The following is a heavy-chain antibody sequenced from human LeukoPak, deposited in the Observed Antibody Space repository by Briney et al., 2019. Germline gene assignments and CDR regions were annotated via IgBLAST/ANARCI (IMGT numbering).Heavy chain of an antibody. V-gene: IGHV3-20*04. J-gene: IGHJ4*02. CDR2: INWNGDNT. CDR1: GFTFDDYA. CDR3: ARRDSSGLLDY. D-gene: IGHD3-22*01. Sequence: GGSLRLSCAASGFTFDDYAMTWVRQAPGKGLEWVSSINWNGDNTGYADSVKGRFTISRDSAKNSLFLQMNSLRAEDTALYYCARRDSSGLLDYWGQGTLVTVSS.